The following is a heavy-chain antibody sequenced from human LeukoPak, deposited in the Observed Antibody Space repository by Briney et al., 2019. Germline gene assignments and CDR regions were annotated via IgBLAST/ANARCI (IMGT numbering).Heavy chain of an antibody. V-gene: IGHV4-38-2*01. CDR2: IYHSGST. D-gene: IGHD2-21*01. J-gene: IGHJ5*02. CDR1: VYSISSGYY. CDR3: ARQVVVIARGVFDP. Sequence: SETLSLTCAVSVYSISSGYYWGWIRQPPGKGLEWTGSIYHSGSTYYNPSLKSRVTISVDTSKNQFSLKLSSVTAADTAVYYCARQVVVIARGVFDPWGQGTLVTVSS.